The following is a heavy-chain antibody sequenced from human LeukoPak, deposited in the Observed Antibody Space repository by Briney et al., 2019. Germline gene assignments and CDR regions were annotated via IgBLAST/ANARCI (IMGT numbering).Heavy chain of an antibody. D-gene: IGHD3-22*01. V-gene: IGHV1-18*01. J-gene: IGHJ4*02. CDR1: GYTFTSYG. CDR3: AREDSSGYYYEV. CDR2: ISAYNGNT. Sequence: ASVKVSCKASGYTFTSYGISWVRQAPGQGLEWMGWISAYNGNTNYAQKFQGRVTMTRDTSISTAYMELSRLRSDDTAVYYCAREDSSGYYYEVWGQGTLVTVSS.